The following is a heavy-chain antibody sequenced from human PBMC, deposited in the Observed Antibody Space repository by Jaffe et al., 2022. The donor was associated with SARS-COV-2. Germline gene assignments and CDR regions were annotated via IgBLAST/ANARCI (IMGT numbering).Heavy chain of an antibody. Sequence: QVQLQESGPGLVKPSETLSLTCTVSGGSISSYYWSWIRQPPGKGLEWIGYIYYSGSTNYNPSLKSRVTISVDTSKNQFSLKLSSVTAADTAVYYCARDHPAAYGMDVWGQGTTVTVSS. CDR3: ARDHPAAYGMDV. D-gene: IGHD2-2*01. V-gene: IGHV4-59*01. CDR1: GGSISSYY. CDR2: IYYSGST. J-gene: IGHJ6*02.